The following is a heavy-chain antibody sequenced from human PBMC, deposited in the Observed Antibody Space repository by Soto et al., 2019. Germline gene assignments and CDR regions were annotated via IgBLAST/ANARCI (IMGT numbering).Heavy chain of an antibody. V-gene: IGHV1-18*01. Sequence: ASVKVSCKASGYTFTSYGISWVRQAPGQGLEWMGWISAYNGNTNYAQKLQGRVTMTTDTSTSTAYMELRSLRSDDTAVYYCARGPILRYFDWSYYGMDVWGQGTTVTVSS. CDR3: ARGPILRYFDWSYYGMDV. J-gene: IGHJ6*02. CDR2: ISAYNGNT. D-gene: IGHD3-9*01. CDR1: GYTFTSYG.